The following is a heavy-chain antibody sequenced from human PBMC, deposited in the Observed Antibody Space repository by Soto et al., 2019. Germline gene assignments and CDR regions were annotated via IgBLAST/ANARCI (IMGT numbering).Heavy chain of an antibody. CDR3: ARAPSTGWKAYFDY. CDR2: IYYSGST. D-gene: IGHD6-19*01. V-gene: IGHV4-30-4*01. J-gene: IGHJ4*02. CDR1: GGSISSGDYY. Sequence: LSLTCSVSGGSISSGDYYWSWIRQPPGKGLEWIGYIYYSGSTYYNPSIKSRVTISVDTSKNQFSLKLSSVTAADTAVYYFARAPSTGWKAYFDYWGQGTLVTLSS.